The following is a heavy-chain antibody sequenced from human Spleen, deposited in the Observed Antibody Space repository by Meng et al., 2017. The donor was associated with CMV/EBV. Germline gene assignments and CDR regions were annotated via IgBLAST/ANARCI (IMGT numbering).Heavy chain of an antibody. D-gene: IGHD6-13*01. V-gene: IGHV3-9*01. CDR3: AKVDSGSWYRGFFDY. CDR2: ISWNGGSI. J-gene: IGHJ4*02. Sequence: GGSLRLSCAASGFTFDDYAMHWVRQAPGRGLVGVSGISWNGGSIYSADSVKGPFTISRDNAKDSLYLQMNSLRAEDTAVYYCAKVDSGSWYRGFFDYWGQGMVVTVSS. CDR1: GFTFDDYA.